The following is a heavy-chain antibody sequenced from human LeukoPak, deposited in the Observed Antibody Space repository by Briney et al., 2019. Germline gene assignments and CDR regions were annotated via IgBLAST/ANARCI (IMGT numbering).Heavy chain of an antibody. CDR1: GFTFSSYG. CDR3: ARDANRGFAAFDI. V-gene: IGHV3-33*01. Sequence: GRSLSLSCAASGFTFSSYGLHWVRQAPGKGLEWMAVIWYDGSNKYYADSVQGRFTISRDNSKNTLYLQMNSLRAEDTAVYYCARDANRGFAAFDIRGQGTMVTVSS. D-gene: IGHD7-27*01. CDR2: IWYDGSNK. J-gene: IGHJ3*02.